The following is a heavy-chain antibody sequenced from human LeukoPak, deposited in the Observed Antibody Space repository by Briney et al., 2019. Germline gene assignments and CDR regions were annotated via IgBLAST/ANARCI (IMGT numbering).Heavy chain of an antibody. D-gene: IGHD1-1*01. J-gene: IGHJ4*02. CDR1: GYTFTSYD. CDR2: ISAYNGNT. V-gene: IGHV1-18*04. CDR3: ARSPSYNWNYGGDY. Sequence: ASVKVCCKASGYTFTSYDISWVRQAPGQGLEWMGWISAYNGNTNYAQKLQGRVTMTTDTSTSTAYMELRSLRSDDTAVYYCARSPSYNWNYGGDYWGQGTLVTVSS.